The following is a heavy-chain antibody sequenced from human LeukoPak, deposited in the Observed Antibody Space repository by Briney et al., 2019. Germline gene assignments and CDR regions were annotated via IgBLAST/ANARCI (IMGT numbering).Heavy chain of an antibody. CDR2: VYHTGAS. Sequence: SETLSLTCSVSGASINNYYWAWIRQPPGKGLEWIGYVYHTGASGYHPSLKSRVAMSLDTSENQVSLNLRSVTAADTAVYFCTRVVNGGHLDYWGQGTLVTVSS. J-gene: IGHJ4*02. D-gene: IGHD2-8*01. V-gene: IGHV4-59*01. CDR1: GASINNYY. CDR3: TRVVNGGHLDY.